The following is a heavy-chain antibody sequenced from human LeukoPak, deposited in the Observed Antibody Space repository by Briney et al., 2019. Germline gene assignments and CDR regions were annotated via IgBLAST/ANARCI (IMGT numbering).Heavy chain of an antibody. J-gene: IGHJ4*02. CDR3: TRDQTPYY. V-gene: IGHV3-49*04. Sequence: GGSPRLSCTASGFTFGDYAMTWVRQAPGKGLEWVGFIRSKVYGGTPEYAASVKGRFTISRDDSQGIAYLQMNSLKTEDTAVYYCTRDQTPYYWGQGTLVTVSS. CDR1: GFTFGDYA. CDR2: IRSKVYGGTP.